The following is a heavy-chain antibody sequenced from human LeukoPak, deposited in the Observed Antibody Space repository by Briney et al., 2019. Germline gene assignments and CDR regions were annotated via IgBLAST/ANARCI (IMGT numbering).Heavy chain of an antibody. D-gene: IGHD3-3*01. J-gene: IGHJ6*03. CDR3: ATCPYYDFWSGYYYYYYYMDV. CDR1: GFTVSSNY. V-gene: IGHV3-66*02. CDR2: IYSGGST. Sequence: GGSLRLSCAASGFTVSSNYMSWVRQAPGKGLEWVSVIYSGGSTYYADSVKGRFTISRDNSKNTLYLQMNSLRAEDTAVYYCATCPYYDFWSGYYYYYYYMDVWGKGTTVNVSS.